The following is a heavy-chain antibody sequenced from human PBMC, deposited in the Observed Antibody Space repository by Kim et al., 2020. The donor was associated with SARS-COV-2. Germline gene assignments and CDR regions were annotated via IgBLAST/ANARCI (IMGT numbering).Heavy chain of an antibody. D-gene: IGHD2-15*01. Sequence: GGSLRLSCAASGFTVSNRYITWVRQTPGKGLQWVSVFYGGGSTYYAESVKGRFTISRDNSEDTLYLQMSSLRVEDTAVYYCASGYCRDGCCDTRHGMDVWGQGTAVTVSS. CDR2: FYGGGST. CDR3: ASGYCRDGCCDTRHGMDV. J-gene: IGHJ6*02. CDR1: GFTVSNRY. V-gene: IGHV3-53*01.